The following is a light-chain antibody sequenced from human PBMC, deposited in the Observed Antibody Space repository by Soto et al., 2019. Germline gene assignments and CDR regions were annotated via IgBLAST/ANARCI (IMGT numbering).Light chain of an antibody. V-gene: IGLV2-14*01. J-gene: IGLJ3*02. Sequence: QSALTQPASVSGSPGQSITISCTGTSSDVGGYHYVSWYQQHPGKAPKLMIYEVSNRPSGVSNRFSGSKSGNTASLAISGLQAEDEADYYCSSYTSSSTLVLGGGTKLTV. CDR3: SSYTSSSTLV. CDR1: SSDVGGYHY. CDR2: EVS.